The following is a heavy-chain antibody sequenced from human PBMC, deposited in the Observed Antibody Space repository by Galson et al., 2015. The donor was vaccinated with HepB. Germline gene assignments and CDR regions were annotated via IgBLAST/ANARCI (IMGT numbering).Heavy chain of an antibody. CDR3: AKGGMITFGGVIAWFDY. V-gene: IGHV3-23*01. Sequence: SLRLSCAASGFTFSSYAMSWVRQAPGKGLEWVSAISGSGGSTYYADSVKGRFTISRDNSKNTLYLQMNSLRAEDTAVYYCAKGGMITFGGVIAWFDYWGQGTLVTVSS. CDR2: ISGSGGST. D-gene: IGHD3-16*02. J-gene: IGHJ4*02. CDR1: GFTFSSYA.